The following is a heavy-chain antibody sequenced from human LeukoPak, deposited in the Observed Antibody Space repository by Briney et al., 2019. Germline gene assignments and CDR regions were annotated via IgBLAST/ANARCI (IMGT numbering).Heavy chain of an antibody. V-gene: IGHV4-34*01. CDR2: INHSGRT. J-gene: IGHJ6*04. CDR1: GGSFSGYY. D-gene: IGHD6-19*01. Sequence: KPSATLSLTCAVYGGSFSGYYWSWIRQPPGKGLEWIGAINHSGRTNYNPSLKSRITISVDTSKNQFSLKLSSVTAADTAVYYCARVPWAVAGTTRPAYYYYGMDVWGKGTTVTVSS. CDR3: ARVPWAVAGTTRPAYYYYGMDV.